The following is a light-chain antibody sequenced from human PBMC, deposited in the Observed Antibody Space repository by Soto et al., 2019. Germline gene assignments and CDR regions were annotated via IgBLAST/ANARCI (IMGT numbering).Light chain of an antibody. CDR3: KSYAGSNTYV. CDR2: EVV. J-gene: IGLJ1*01. Sequence: QSALTQPPSASGSPGQSVTISCTGTKNDIGVYDFVSWYQHHPGKAPRLIIYEVVQRPSGVPDRFSGSKSGNTASLTVSGLQAAHEGDYFCKSYAGSNTYVFGSGTKVTVL. V-gene: IGLV2-8*01. CDR1: KNDIGVYDF.